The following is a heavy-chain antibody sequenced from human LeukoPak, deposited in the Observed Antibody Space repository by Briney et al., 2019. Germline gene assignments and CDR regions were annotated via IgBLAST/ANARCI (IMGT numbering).Heavy chain of an antibody. J-gene: IGHJ4*02. CDR2: ISSSSSTI. Sequence: GGSLRLSCAASGFTFSGYSMNWVRQAPGKGLEWVSYISSSSSTIYYADSVKGRFTISRDNAKNSLYLQMNSLRDEDTAVYYCATLPLRVRGVHDYWGQGTLVTVSS. CDR3: ATLPLRVRGVHDY. CDR1: GFTFSGYS. V-gene: IGHV3-48*02. D-gene: IGHD3-10*01.